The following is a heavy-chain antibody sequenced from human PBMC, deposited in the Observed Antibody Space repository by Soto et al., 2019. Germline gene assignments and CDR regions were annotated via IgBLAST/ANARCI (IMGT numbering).Heavy chain of an antibody. V-gene: IGHV5-10-1*01. CDR1: GYTFTSYW. D-gene: IGHD3-22*01. CDR3: ARHDRVPNYYYGMDV. Sequence: ASVKVSCKASGYTFTSYWISWVRQMPGKGLEWMGRIDPSDSYTNYSPSFQGHVTISADKSISTAYLQWSSLKTSDTAMYYCARHDRVPNYYYGMDVWGQGTTVTVSS. CDR2: IDPSDSYT. J-gene: IGHJ6*02.